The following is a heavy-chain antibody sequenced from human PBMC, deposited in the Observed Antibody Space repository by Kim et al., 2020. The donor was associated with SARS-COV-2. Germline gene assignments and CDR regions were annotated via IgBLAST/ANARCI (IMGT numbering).Heavy chain of an antibody. J-gene: IGHJ4*02. V-gene: IGHV3-21*01. Sequence: ADAGKRRFTISRDNAKNSMYLQMNSLRAEDTAVYYCARGGPYCGGDCYDYWGQGTLVTVSS. D-gene: IGHD2-21*01. CDR3: ARGGPYCGGDCYDY.